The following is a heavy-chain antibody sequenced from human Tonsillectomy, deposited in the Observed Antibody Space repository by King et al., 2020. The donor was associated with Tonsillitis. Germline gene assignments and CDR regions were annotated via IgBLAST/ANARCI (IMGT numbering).Heavy chain of an antibody. CDR3: ARDRAPMGIVDFFNI. J-gene: IGHJ3*02. Sequence: VQLVESGAEVKKPGSSVRVSCTASGGTFISYGISWVRQAPGQGLEWMGRIIPIFGTANDAQKFQGRVTITADESTSIAYMELSSLRSEDTARSYCARDRAPMGIVDFFNIWGQGTMVTVSS. V-gene: IGHV1-69*18. CDR2: IIPIFGTA. CDR1: GGTFISYG. D-gene: IGHD3-10*01.